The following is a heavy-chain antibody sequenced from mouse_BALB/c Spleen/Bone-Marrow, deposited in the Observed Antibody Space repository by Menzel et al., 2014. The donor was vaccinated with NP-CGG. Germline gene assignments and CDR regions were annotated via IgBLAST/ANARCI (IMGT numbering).Heavy chain of an antibody. V-gene: IGHV1S29*02. J-gene: IGHJ2*01. Sequence: VQLQQPGPELVKPGASVKISCKASGYTFTDYNMHWVKQSHGKSLEWIGYIYPYNGGTGYNQEFKSKVTLTVDNSSXTAYMELRSLTSEDPAVYYCARLGRDYWGQGTTLTVSS. D-gene: IGHD4-1*01. CDR3: ARLGRDY. CDR1: GYTFTDYN. CDR2: IYPYNGGT.